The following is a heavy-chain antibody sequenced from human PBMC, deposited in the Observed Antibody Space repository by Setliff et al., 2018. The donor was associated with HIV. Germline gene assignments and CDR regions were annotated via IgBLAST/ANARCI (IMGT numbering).Heavy chain of an antibody. V-gene: IGHV1-69*05. Sequence: SVKVSCKASGGTFSSYAISWVRQAPGQGLEWMGGIIPIFGTANYAQKFQGRVTITTDESTSTAYMELSSLRSEDTAVYYCASGYPSGRYYYGMDVWGQGTTVTVSS. CDR3: ASGYPSGRYYYGMDV. CDR2: IIPIFGTA. J-gene: IGHJ6*02. CDR1: GGTFSSYA. D-gene: IGHD5-18*01.